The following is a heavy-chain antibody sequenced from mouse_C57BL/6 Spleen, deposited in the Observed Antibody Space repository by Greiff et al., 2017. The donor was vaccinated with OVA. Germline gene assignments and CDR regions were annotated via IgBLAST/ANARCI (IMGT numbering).Heavy chain of an antibody. Sequence: QVQLQQPGAELVKPGASVKLSCKASGYTFTSYWMQWVKQRPGQGLEWIGEIDPSDSYTNYNQKFKGKATLTVDTSSSTAYMQLSSLTSEDSAVYYCARSPHGSSYNAMDYWGQGTSVTVSS. CDR1: GYTFTSYW. J-gene: IGHJ4*01. V-gene: IGHV1-50*01. CDR2: IDPSDSYT. D-gene: IGHD1-1*01. CDR3: ARSPHGSSYNAMDY.